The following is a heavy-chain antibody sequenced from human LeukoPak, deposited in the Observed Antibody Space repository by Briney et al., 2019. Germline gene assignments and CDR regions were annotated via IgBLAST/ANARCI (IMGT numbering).Heavy chain of an antibody. Sequence: SVKVSCKASGGTFSSYAISWVRQAPGQGLEWMGGIIPIFGTANYAQKFQGRVTITADESASTAYMELSSLRSEDMAVYYCARARYYGDYPYYFDYWGQGTLVTVSS. CDR3: ARARYYGDYPYYFDY. CDR1: GGTFSSYA. CDR2: IIPIFGTA. J-gene: IGHJ4*02. V-gene: IGHV1-69*13. D-gene: IGHD4-17*01.